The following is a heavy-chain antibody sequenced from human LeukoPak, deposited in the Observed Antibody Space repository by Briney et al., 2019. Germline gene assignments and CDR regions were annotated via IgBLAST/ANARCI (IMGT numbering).Heavy chain of an antibody. D-gene: IGHD6-19*01. J-gene: IGHJ2*01. Sequence: SQTLSLTCTVSGGSISSGSYYWSWIRQPAGKGLEWIGRIYTSGSTNYNPSLKSRVTISVDTSKNQFSLKLSSVTDADTAVYYCARGLRGYSSGWFNRGRWYFDLWGRGTLVTVSS. CDR3: ARGLRGYSSGWFNRGRWYFDL. CDR2: IYTSGST. V-gene: IGHV4-61*02. CDR1: GGSISSGSYY.